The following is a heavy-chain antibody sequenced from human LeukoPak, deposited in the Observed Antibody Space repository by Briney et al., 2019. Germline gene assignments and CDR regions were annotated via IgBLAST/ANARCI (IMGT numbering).Heavy chain of an antibody. CDR1: GGSISSSSYY. J-gene: IGHJ4*02. CDR2: IYYSGST. V-gene: IGHV4-39*01. Sequence: SETLSLTCTVSGGSISSSSYYWGWIRQPPGKGLEWIGSIYYSGSTYYNPSLKSRVTISVDTSKNQFSLKLSSVTAADTAVYYCARFTLAFDYWGQGTLVTVSS. CDR3: ARFTLAFDY.